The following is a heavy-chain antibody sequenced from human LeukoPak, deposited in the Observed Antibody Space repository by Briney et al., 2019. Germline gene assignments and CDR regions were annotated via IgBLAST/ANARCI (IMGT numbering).Heavy chain of an antibody. CDR2: IKPDGGEK. D-gene: IGHD3-3*01. CDR3: ARIYAGGYYDD. V-gene: IGHV3-7*01. CDR1: GFTFSFSDYW. Sequence: GGSLRLSRVGSGFTFSFSDYWMTWVRQAPGKGLEWVANIKPDGGEKNYVDSVKGRFTISRDNAKNSLYLQMNSLRAEDTAVYYCARIYAGGYYDDWGQEPLVTVSS. J-gene: IGHJ4*02.